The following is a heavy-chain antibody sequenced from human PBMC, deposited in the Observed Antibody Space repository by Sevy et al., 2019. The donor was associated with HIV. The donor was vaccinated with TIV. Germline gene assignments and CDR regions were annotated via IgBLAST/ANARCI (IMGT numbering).Heavy chain of an antibody. CDR1: GFTFSEYG. Sequence: GGSLRLSCAASGFTFSEYGMHWVRQAPGKGLEWVAVISHDGRNYKYNADFVKGRVTISRDNSRNTLYLQMNSLRAEDTAIYYWARDRGEILRSAFKSWGQGTLVTVSS. D-gene: IGHD2-15*01. CDR2: ISHDGRNYK. J-gene: IGHJ5*02. V-gene: IGHV3-30*04. CDR3: ARDRGEILRSAFKS.